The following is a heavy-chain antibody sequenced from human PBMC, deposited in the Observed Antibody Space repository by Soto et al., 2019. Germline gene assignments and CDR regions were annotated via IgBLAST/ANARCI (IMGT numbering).Heavy chain of an antibody. CDR2: LSSDGFGA. CDR3: ARASGGKDY. J-gene: IGHJ4*02. CDR1: VFILGPDL. Sequence: PVVSLILACSSSVFILGPDLVEWVRQAPGRGLEWVSRLSSDGFGAAYADSVKGRFFISRDIARNTLFLQMNSLRADDTAVYYCARASGGKDYWGRRTPVTVSS. D-gene: IGHD3-10*01. V-gene: IGHV3-74*03.